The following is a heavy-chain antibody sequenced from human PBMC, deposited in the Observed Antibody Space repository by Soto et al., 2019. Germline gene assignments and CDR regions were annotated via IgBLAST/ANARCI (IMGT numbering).Heavy chain of an antibody. D-gene: IGHD6-19*01. V-gene: IGHV3-23*01. CDR2: ISGSGGST. Sequence: XGSLRLSCGASGFTFGSYARSWVRQAPGKGLEWVSAISGSGGSTYYADSVKGRFTISRDNSKNTLYLQMNSLRAEDTAVYYCAKRDLRSIAVAGTIDYWGQGTLVTVSS. CDR1: GFTFGSYA. CDR3: AKRDLRSIAVAGTIDY. J-gene: IGHJ4*02.